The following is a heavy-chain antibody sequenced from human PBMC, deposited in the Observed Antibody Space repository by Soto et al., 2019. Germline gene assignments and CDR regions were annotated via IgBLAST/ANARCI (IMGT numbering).Heavy chain of an antibody. D-gene: IGHD2-2*01. J-gene: IGHJ4*02. CDR2: SSALNGFT. CDR3: AATTSLVLGLRD. V-gene: IGHV1-18*01. Sequence: QLQLVQSGSEVKKPGASVKVSCKTSGFTFTNYGFTWVRQAPGKGLEWMGWSSALNGFTNYAQDFQGRVTLTTDSSTNTAYMELRGLRSDDTAFYYWAATTSLVLGLRDWGQGTLVSVAS. CDR1: GFTFTNYG.